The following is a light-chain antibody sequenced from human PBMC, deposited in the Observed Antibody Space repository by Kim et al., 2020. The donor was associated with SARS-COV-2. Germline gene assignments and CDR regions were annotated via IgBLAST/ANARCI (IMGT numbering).Light chain of an antibody. CDR3: QQRSNWPPT. CDR2: DAS. Sequence: WSPGERATLSCRASQSVSTYLAWYQHKPGQAPRLLIHDASNRATGVPPRFSGGGSGTDFTLTISSLEPEDFAIYYCQQRSNWPPTFGGGTKVDIK. V-gene: IGKV3-11*01. J-gene: IGKJ4*01. CDR1: QSVSTY.